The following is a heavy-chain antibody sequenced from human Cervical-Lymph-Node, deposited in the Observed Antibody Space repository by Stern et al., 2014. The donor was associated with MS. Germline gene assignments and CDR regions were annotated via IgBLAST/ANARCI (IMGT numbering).Heavy chain of an antibody. Sequence: VQMEQSGDEVKKPGPSVQVTCNASGYTFTSYGNSWVRQALGQGLEGKEWSSAYNGNTNYAQKLQGRVTMTTDTSTSTAYMELRSLRSDDTAVYYCARGLLGSENAFDIWGQGTMVTVSS. CDR1: GYTFTSYG. D-gene: IGHD2-15*01. J-gene: IGHJ3*02. V-gene: IGHV1-18*01. CDR3: ARGLLGSENAFDI. CDR2: SSAYNGNT.